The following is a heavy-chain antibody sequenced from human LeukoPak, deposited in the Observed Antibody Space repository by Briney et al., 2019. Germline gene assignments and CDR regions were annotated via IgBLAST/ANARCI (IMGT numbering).Heavy chain of an antibody. CDR1: GYTFTSYY. J-gene: IGHJ5*02. D-gene: IGHD4-23*01. CDR3: ARGLVRSDGWFDP. Sequence: ASVKVACKASGYTFTSYYMHWVRQAPGQGLEWMGIINPSGGSTSYAQKFQGRVTMTRDTSTSTAYMELSSLRSEDTAVYFCARGLVRSDGWFDPWGQGTLVTVSS. CDR2: INPSGGST. V-gene: IGHV1-46*01.